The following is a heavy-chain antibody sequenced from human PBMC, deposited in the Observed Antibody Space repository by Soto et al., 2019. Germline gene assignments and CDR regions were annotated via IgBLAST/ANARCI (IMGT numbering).Heavy chain of an antibody. CDR1: GYTFTGYY. D-gene: IGHD4-4*01. J-gene: IGHJ4*02. V-gene: IGHV1-2*02. CDR3: ARLTTVTTGFDY. CDR2: INPNSGPT. Sequence: GASVKVSCKASGYTFTGYYMHWVRQAPGQGLEWMGGINPNSGPTNYAQKLQGRVTMTTDESTSTAYMELSRLRSEDTAVYYCARLTTVTTGFDYWGQGTLVTVSA.